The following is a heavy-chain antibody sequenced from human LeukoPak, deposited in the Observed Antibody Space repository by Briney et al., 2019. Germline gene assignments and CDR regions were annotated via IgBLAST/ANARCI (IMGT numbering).Heavy chain of an antibody. J-gene: IGHJ5*02. Sequence: SETLSFTCTVSGGSISSYYWSWIRQPPGKGLEWIGYIYYSGSTNYNPSLKSRVTISVDTSKNQFSLKLSSVTAADTAVYYCARGAHGSGRGWFDPWGQGTLVTVSS. CDR2: IYYSGST. CDR3: ARGAHGSGRGWFDP. CDR1: GGSISSYY. D-gene: IGHD3-10*01. V-gene: IGHV4-59*01.